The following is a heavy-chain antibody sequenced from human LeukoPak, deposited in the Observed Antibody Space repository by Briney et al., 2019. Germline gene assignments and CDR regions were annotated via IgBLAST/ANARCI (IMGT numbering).Heavy chain of an antibody. CDR1: GFTFSSYA. CDR2: ISGCGGST. D-gene: IGHD3-22*01. V-gene: IGHV3-23*01. Sequence: GGSLRLSCAASGFTFSSYAMSWVRQAPGKGLEWVSAISGCGGSTYYADSVKGRFTISRDNSKNTLYLQMNSLRAEDTAVYYCAKGGSSGPYRLYNWFDPWGQGTLVTVSS. CDR3: AKGGSSGPYRLYNWFDP. J-gene: IGHJ5*02.